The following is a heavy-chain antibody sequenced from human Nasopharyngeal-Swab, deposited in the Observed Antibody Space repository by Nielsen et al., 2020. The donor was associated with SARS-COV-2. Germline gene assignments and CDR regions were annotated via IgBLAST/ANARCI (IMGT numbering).Heavy chain of an antibody. CDR1: GFSFANYW. V-gene: IGHV3-7*02. D-gene: IGHD5-12*01. J-gene: IGHJ6*02. CDR2: IKPDGSEK. CDR3: ARGRGGGYDPWGYYYYDMDV. Sequence: GGSLRLSCGASGFSFANYWMTWVRQTPGRGLEWVAHIKPDGSEKYYLDSVKGRFTISRDNPKNSLYLQMNSLRAEDTAVYYCARGRGGGYDPWGYYYYDMDVWGHGTTVTVSS.